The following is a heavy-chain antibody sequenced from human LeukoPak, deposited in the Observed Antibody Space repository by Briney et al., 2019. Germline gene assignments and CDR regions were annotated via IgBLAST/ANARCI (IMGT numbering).Heavy chain of an antibody. CDR3: ARDHQLHSRTYYYYYMDV. Sequence: SETLSLTCTVSGGSISSYYWSWIRQPPGKGLEWIGRIYTSGSTHYNPSLKSRVTMSVDTSKNQFSLKLSSVTAADTAVYYCARDHQLHSRTYYYYYMDVWGKGTTVTVSS. V-gene: IGHV4-4*07. CDR2: IYTSGST. J-gene: IGHJ6*03. D-gene: IGHD2-2*01. CDR1: GGSISSYY.